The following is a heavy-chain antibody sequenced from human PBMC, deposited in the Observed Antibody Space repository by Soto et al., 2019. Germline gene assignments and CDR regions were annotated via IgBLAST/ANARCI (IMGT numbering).Heavy chain of an antibody. V-gene: IGHV3-30*18. CDR2: ISYDGSNK. CDR3: AKLTY. J-gene: IGHJ4*02. CDR1: GFTFSSYG. Sequence: QVQLVESGGGVVQPGRSLRLSCAASGFTFSSYGMHWVRQAPGKGLEWVAVISYDGSNKYYADSVKDRFTISRDNSKNTLYLQMNSLRAEDTAVYYCAKLTYWGQGTLVTVSS. D-gene: IGHD2-21*02.